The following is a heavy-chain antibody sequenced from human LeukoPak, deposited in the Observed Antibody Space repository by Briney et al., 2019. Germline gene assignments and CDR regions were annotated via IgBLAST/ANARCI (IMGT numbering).Heavy chain of an antibody. CDR3: AREGVGSSTSCPLRCIGNYMDV. V-gene: IGHV3-7*01. J-gene: IGHJ6*03. Sequence: PPGGSLRLSCAASGFTFSSYGMHWVRQAPGKGLEWVANIKQDGSEKYYVDSVKGRFTISRDNAKNSLYLQMNSLRAEDTAVYYCAREGVGSSTSCPLRCIGNYMDVWGKGATVTISS. CDR2: IKQDGSEK. D-gene: IGHD2-2*01. CDR1: GFTFSSYG.